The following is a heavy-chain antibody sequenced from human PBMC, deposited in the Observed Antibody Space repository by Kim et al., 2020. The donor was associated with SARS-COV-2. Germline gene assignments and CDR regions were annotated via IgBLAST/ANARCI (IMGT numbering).Heavy chain of an antibody. D-gene: IGHD6-19*01. J-gene: IGHJ5*02. V-gene: IGHV6-1*01. Sequence: SQTLSLTCAISGDSVSRNSAAWNWIRQSPSRGLEWLGRTYYRSKWYNEYAVSVKSRITINPDTSKNQFSRQLNSVTPEEAALYYCVGGGGWNTWGQGTLVTVAS. CDR3: VGGGGWNT. CDR1: GDSVSRNSAA. CDR2: TYYRSKWYN.